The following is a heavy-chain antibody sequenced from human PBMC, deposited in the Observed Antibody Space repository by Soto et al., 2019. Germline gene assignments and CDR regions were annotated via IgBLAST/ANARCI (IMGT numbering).Heavy chain of an antibody. CDR1: RYTLTHYG. CDR2: ISAYNGNT. J-gene: IGHJ4*02. CDR3: ARYCSGGSCYSGAVDY. V-gene: IGHV1-18*04. Sequence: ASVKVSRKPSRYTLTHYGISWVRQPPGQGLEWMGWISAYNGNTNYAQKLQGRVTMATATSTSTAYMELRSLRSDDAVVYYCARYCSGGSCYSGAVDYWGQGTLVTVSS. D-gene: IGHD2-15*01.